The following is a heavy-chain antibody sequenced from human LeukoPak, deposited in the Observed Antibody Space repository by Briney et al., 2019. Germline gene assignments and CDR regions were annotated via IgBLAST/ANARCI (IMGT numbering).Heavy chain of an antibody. CDR2: ISSSGSYI. J-gene: IGHJ6*03. V-gene: IGHV3-21*01. CDR1: GFTFSSYS. CDR3: AKDLSDGNYYYYYMDV. Sequence: KAGGSLRLSCAASGFTFSSYSMNWVRQAPGKGLEWVSSISSSGSYIYYADSVKGRFTISRDNSKNTLYLQMNSLRAEDTAVYYCAKDLSDGNYYYYYMDVWGKGTTVTVSS.